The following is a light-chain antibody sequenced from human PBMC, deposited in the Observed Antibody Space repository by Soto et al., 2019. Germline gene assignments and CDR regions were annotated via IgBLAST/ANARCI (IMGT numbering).Light chain of an antibody. CDR2: EVT. CDR1: NSDFV. V-gene: IGLV2-14*01. CDR3: GSYTSSIRV. Sequence: QSALTQPASVSGSPGQSITISCTGTNSDFVSWYQQYPGKAPKLIIYEVTNRPSGVSDRFSGSKSGNTASLTISGLQAEDEADFYCGSYTSSIRVFGGGTTLTVL. J-gene: IGLJ3*02.